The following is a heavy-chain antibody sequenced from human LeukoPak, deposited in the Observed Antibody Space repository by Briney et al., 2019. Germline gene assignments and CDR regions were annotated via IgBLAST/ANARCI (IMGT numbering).Heavy chain of an antibody. V-gene: IGHV3-74*01. Sequence: GGSLRLSCAASGFTFSSNWMHWVRQAPGKGLVWVSRINEDGSTTNYADSVKGRSTIFRDNAKNTLYLQMNSLRAEDTAVYYCVRDLGGRSGHWGQGTLVTVSS. D-gene: IGHD1-26*01. CDR2: INEDGSTT. CDR3: VRDLGGRSGH. J-gene: IGHJ4*02. CDR1: GFTFSSNW.